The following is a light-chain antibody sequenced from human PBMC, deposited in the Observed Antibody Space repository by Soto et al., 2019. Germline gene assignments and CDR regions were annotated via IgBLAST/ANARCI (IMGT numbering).Light chain of an antibody. CDR2: EGS. CDR3: CSYAGSSTYYV. J-gene: IGLJ1*01. Sequence: SALTQPASVSGSPGQSITISCTGTSSDVGNYNLVSWYQQHPGKAPKLMIYEGSKRPSGVSNRFSASKSGNTASLTISGLQAEDEADYYCCSYAGSSTYYVFGTGTQLTVL. CDR1: SSDVGNYNL. V-gene: IGLV2-23*01.